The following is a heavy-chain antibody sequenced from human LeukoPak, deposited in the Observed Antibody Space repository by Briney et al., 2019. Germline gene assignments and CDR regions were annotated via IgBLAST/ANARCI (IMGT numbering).Heavy chain of an antibody. D-gene: IGHD1-26*01. Sequence: NPGGSLRLSCAASGFTFNSYSLSWVRQAPGKGLEWVSSISSDGDYIYYADSLKGRFTISRDNAKNSLYLQMNNLRAEDTAVYYCARGPATRVYYFDYWGQGTLVTVSS. J-gene: IGHJ4*02. CDR1: GFTFNSYS. V-gene: IGHV3-21*01. CDR3: ARGPATRVYYFDY. CDR2: ISSDGDYI.